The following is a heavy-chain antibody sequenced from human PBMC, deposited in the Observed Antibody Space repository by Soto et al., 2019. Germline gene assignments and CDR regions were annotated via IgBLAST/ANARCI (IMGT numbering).Heavy chain of an antibody. Sequence: SETLSLTCTVSGGSISSYYWSWIRQPPGKGLEWIGYIYYSGSTNYNPSLKSRVTISVDTSKNQFSLKLSSVTAADTAVYYCARLSKGYSGYAAPENYYYYYYMDVWGKGTTITVSS. V-gene: IGHV4-59*08. J-gene: IGHJ6*03. CDR1: GGSISSYY. D-gene: IGHD5-12*01. CDR3: ARLSKGYSGYAAPENYYYYYYMDV. CDR2: IYYSGST.